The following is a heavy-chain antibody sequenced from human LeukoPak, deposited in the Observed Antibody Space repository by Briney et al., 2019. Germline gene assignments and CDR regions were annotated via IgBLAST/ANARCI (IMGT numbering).Heavy chain of an antibody. V-gene: IGHV4-30-4*08. J-gene: IGHJ6*02. D-gene: IGHD2-2*01. CDR2: IYYSGST. CDR1: GGSISSGDYY. CDR3: ARDLRMGYAMGDYYYGMDV. Sequence: MPSQTLSLTCTVSGGSISSGDYYWSWIRQPPGKGLEWIGYIYYSGSTYYNPSLKSRVTISVDTSKNQFSLKLSSVTAADTAVYYCARDLRMGYAMGDYYYGMDVWGQGTTVTVSS.